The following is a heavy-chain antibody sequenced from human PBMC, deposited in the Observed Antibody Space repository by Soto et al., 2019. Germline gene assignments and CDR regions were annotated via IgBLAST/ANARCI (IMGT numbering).Heavy chain of an antibody. J-gene: IGHJ4*02. Sequence: QVHLVRSGAEVKKPGASVKVSCKGSGYTFTSYGITWVRQAPGQGLEWRGWISAHNGNTEYAQKLQGRVTVTIDTSTSTAYMELRSLISDDTALYYCARGRYGDYWGQGALVTVSS. CDR2: ISAHNGNT. V-gene: IGHV1-18*01. CDR1: GYTFTSYG. D-gene: IGHD1-1*01. CDR3: ARGRYGDY.